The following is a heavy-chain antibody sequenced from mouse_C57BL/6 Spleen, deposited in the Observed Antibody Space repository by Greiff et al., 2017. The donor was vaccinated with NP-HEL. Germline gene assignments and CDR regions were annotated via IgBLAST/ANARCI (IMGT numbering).Heavy chain of an antibody. CDR1: GFNIKDDY. V-gene: IGHV14-4*01. CDR2: IDPENGDT. D-gene: IGHD2-3*01. CDR3: TTSLDGYSAWFAY. Sequence: VQLQQSGAELVRPGASVKLSCTASGFNIKDDYMHWVKQRPEQGLEWIGWIDPENGDTEYASKFQGTATITADTSSNTAYLQLSSLTSEDTAVYYCTTSLDGYSAWFAYWGQGTLVTVSA. J-gene: IGHJ3*01.